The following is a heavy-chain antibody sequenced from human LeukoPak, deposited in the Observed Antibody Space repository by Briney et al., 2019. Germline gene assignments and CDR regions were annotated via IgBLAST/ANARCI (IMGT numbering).Heavy chain of an antibody. J-gene: IGHJ6*03. CDR2: INPNSGGT. D-gene: IGHD2-15*01. CDR3: ARVVVRDYYYYMDV. CDR1: GYTFTGYY. Sequence: ASVKVSCKASGYTFTGYYMHWVRQAPGQGLEWMGWINPNSGGTNYAQKFQGRVTMTRDTSISTAYLELSRLRSDDTAVYHCARVVVRDYYYYMDVWGKGTTVTVSS. V-gene: IGHV1-2*02.